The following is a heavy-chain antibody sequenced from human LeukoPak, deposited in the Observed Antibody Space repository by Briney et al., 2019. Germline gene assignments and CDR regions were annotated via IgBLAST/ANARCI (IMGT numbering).Heavy chain of an antibody. V-gene: IGHV1-69*01. Sequence: SVKVSCKASGGTFSSYAMSWVRQAPGQGLEWMGGIIPIFGTANYAQKFQGRVTITADESTSTAYMELSSLRSEDTAVYYCARGEVRQDYYYYYMDVWGKGTTVTVSS. J-gene: IGHJ6*03. CDR1: GGTFSSYA. D-gene: IGHD1-26*01. CDR3: ARGEVRQDYYYYYMDV. CDR2: IIPIFGTA.